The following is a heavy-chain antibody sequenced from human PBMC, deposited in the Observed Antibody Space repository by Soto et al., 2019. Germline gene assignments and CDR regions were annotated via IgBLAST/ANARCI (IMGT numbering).Heavy chain of an antibody. D-gene: IGHD4-17*01. V-gene: IGHV3-23*01. CDR1: GFTFSSYA. CDR3: AKAPGDYGAHYYYYYMDV. Sequence: GGSLRLSCAASGFTFSSYAMSWVRQAPGKGLEWVSAISGSGGSTYYADSVKGRFTISRDNSKNTLYLQMNSLKAEDTAVYYCAKAPGDYGAHYYYYYMDVWGKGTTVTVSS. J-gene: IGHJ6*03. CDR2: ISGSGGST.